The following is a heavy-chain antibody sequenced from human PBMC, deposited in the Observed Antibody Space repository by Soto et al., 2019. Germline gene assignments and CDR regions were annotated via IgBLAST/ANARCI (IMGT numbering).Heavy chain of an antibody. Sequence: SEILSLTCTVSGGSISSYYWSWIRQPPGKGLEWIGYIYYSGSTNYNPSLKSRVTISVDTSKNQFSLKLSSVTAADTAVYYCARLVYDSSGYRPGDQHYFDYWGRENMVTVSS. D-gene: IGHD3-22*01. V-gene: IGHV4-59*08. CDR2: IYYSGST. CDR1: GGSISSYY. CDR3: ARLVYDSSGYRPGDQHYFDY. J-gene: IGHJ4*02.